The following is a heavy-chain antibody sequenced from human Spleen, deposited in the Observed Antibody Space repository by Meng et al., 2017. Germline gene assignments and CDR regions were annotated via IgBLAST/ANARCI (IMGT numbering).Heavy chain of an antibody. Sequence: SETLSLTCAVSGGSISTYYWTWIRQPPGKGLEWIGNIYYSGSTNYNPSLKSRVTISVDTSKNQFSLKLSSVTAADTAVYYCARGIENTSMLFYYYYYYGMDVWGQGTTVTVSS. D-gene: IGHD5-18*01. J-gene: IGHJ6*02. CDR1: GGSISTYY. V-gene: IGHV4-59*12. CDR3: ARGIENTSMLFYYYYYYGMDV. CDR2: IYYSGST.